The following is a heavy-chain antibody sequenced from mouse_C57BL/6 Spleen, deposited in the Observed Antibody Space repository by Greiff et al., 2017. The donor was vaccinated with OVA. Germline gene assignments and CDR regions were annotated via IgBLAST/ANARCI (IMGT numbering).Heavy chain of an antibody. D-gene: IGHD2-4*01. V-gene: IGHV1-50*01. CDR1: GYTFTSYW. Sequence: VQLKQPGAELVKPGASVKLSCKASGYTFTSYWMQWVKQRPGQGLEWIGEIDPSDSYTNYNQKFKGKATLTVDTSSSTAYMQLSSLTSEDSAVYYCARSPYDYDSYFDDWGQGTTLTVSS. J-gene: IGHJ2*01. CDR3: ARSPYDYDSYFDD. CDR2: IDPSDSYT.